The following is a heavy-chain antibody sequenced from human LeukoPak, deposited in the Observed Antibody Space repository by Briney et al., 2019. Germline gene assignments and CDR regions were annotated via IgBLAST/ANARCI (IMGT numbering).Heavy chain of an antibody. CDR3: ARDTEDYRGYYYMDV. D-gene: IGHD4-11*01. Sequence: GGSLRLSCATSGFTFSNYSMNWVRQAPGKGLEWVSSISSSSSYISYADSVKGRFTISRDNAKNSLYLQMNSLRAEDTAVYYCARDTEDYRGYYYMDVWGKGTTVTVSS. J-gene: IGHJ6*03. V-gene: IGHV3-21*01. CDR1: GFTFSNYS. CDR2: ISSSSSYI.